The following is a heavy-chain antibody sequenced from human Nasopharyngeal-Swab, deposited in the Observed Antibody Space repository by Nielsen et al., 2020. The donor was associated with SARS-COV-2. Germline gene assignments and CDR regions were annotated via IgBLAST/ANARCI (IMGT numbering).Heavy chain of an antibody. CDR3: ASAYGGSYWYFDL. Sequence: SLKISCAASGFTFSSYAMHWVRQAPGKGLEWVAVISYDGSNKYYADSVKVRFAISRDNSKNTLYLQMNSLRAEDTAVYYCASAYGGSYWYFDLWGRGTLVTVSS. V-gene: IGHV3-30*09. J-gene: IGHJ2*01. CDR2: ISYDGSNK. CDR1: GFTFSSYA. D-gene: IGHD4-23*01.